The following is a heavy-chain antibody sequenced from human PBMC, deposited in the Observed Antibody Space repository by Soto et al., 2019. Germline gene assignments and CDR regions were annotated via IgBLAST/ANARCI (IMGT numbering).Heavy chain of an antibody. CDR2: ISGSNNRT. CDR3: ASSTMIVVITA. Sequence: EVQLLESGGGLVQPGGSLRLSCAASGFTFSNYAMNWVRQAPGKGLEWVSIISGSNNRTYYADSVKGRFTTSRDNSQNTLYLQMNSLRADDTAIYYCASSTMIVVITAWGQGTLVTVSS. CDR1: GFTFSNYA. D-gene: IGHD3-22*01. J-gene: IGHJ5*02. V-gene: IGHV3-23*01.